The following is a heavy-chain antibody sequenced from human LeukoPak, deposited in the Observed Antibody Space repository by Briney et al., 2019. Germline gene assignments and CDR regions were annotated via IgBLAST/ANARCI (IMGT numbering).Heavy chain of an antibody. V-gene: IGHV1-69*13. J-gene: IGHJ4*02. CDR1: GGTFSSYA. CDR2: NIPIFGTA. D-gene: IGHD5-24*01. Sequence: SVKVSCKASGGTFSSYAISWVRQAPGQGLEWMGGNIPIFGTANYAQKFQGRVTITADESTSTAYMELSSLRSEDTAVYYCASGPPRDGYNSPLDYWGQGTLVTVSS. CDR3: ASGPPRDGYNSPLDY.